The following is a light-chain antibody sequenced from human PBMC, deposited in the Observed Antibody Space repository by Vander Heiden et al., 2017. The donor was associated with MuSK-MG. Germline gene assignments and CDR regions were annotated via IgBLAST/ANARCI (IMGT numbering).Light chain of an antibody. CDR1: HNINSY. J-gene: IGKJ1*01. V-gene: IGKV1-39*01. CDR3: QQSYSIAWA. Sequence: DIQIAQSPSSLSAFVGDRVTITCRASHNINSYVKWYQQKPGKAPKILIYAASSLQSGVPSRFSGSGSGTDFTLTISSLQPEDFAIYYCQQSYSIAWAFGQGTKVEIK. CDR2: AAS.